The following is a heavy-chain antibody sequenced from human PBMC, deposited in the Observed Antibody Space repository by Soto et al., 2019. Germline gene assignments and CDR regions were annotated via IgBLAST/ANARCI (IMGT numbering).Heavy chain of an antibody. CDR1: GFSFSSFG. J-gene: IGHJ4*02. CDR2: IWFDGSQQ. Sequence: QVQLVESGGGVVQPGRSLRLSCAASGFSFSSFGMHWVRQAPGKGLEWVAIIWFDGSQQHYADSVKGRFTISRDTSKNILYLQTTSLRAEDTAVYYCTRANTSPFDYWGRGTLVTVSS. V-gene: IGHV3-33*01. CDR3: TRANTSPFDY.